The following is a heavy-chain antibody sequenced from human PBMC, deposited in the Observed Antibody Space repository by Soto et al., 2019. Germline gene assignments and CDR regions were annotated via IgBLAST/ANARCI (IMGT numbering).Heavy chain of an antibody. CDR2: IAFIHGTA. CDR3: ARQGYCSRENCFLNAFDF. CDR1: GGTFGTYA. V-gene: IGHV1-69*06. J-gene: IGHJ3*01. Sequence: QLQLVQSGAEVRKPGSSVNVSCKASGGTFGTYAISWVRQAPGQGLEWMGGIAFIHGTANYAQKFQGRVTIPADISASTTYLELSSLRSDATAVYYCARQGYCSRENCFLNAFDFWVQGTMVTVSS. D-gene: IGHD2-2*01.